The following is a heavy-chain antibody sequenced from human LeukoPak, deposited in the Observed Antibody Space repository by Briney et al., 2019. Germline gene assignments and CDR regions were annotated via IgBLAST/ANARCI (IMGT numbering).Heavy chain of an antibody. Sequence: QTAGSLRLSCAASGFTFSTYWMNWVRQAPGKGLVWVSRIASDGSSTTYADSVKGRFSISRDNAKNTLYLQMNSLRVEDTAVYYCARGRPHGNDYWGQGTLVTVSS. CDR1: GFTFSTYW. CDR2: IASDGSST. CDR3: ARGRPHGNDY. D-gene: IGHD4-23*01. V-gene: IGHV3-74*01. J-gene: IGHJ4*02.